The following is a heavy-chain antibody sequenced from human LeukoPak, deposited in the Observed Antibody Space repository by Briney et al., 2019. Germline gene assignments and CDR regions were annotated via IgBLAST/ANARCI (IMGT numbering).Heavy chain of an antibody. Sequence: GGSLRLSCAASGFTVSSNYMSWVRQAPGKGLEWVSVIYSGGSTYYADSVKGRFTISRDNSKNTLYLQMNSLRAEDTAVYYCARGSTSPDCSGGSCYSGGWFYYYYMDVWGKGTTVTVSS. J-gene: IGHJ6*03. CDR2: IYSGGST. CDR1: GFTVSSNY. D-gene: IGHD2-15*01. CDR3: ARGSTSPDCSGGSCYSGGWFYYYYMDV. V-gene: IGHV3-66*01.